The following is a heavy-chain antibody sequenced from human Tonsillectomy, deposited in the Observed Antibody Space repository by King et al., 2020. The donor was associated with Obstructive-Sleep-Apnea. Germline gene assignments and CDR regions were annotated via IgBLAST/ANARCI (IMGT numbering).Heavy chain of an antibody. CDR2: IYYSGST. Sequence: LQLQESGPGLVKPSETLSLNCTVSGGSISSSGYYWGWIRQPPGKGLEWIGSIYYSGSTYYNPSLKSRVTISVDTSKNQFSLKVSSVTAADTAVYYCAKDQDIAVANYGLDVWGQGTTVTVSS. V-gene: IGHV4-39*07. CDR3: AKDQDIAVANYGLDV. D-gene: IGHD6-19*01. CDR1: GGSISSSGYY. J-gene: IGHJ6*02.